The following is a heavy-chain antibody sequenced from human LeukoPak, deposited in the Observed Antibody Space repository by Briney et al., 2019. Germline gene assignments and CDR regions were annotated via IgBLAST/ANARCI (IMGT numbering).Heavy chain of an antibody. D-gene: IGHD3-10*01. CDR3: ARGGPKGTADDASDI. V-gene: IGHV1-2*02. CDR1: VYAFTGYY. CDR2: INPNSGGT. Sequence: ASVKVSCKVSVYAFTGYYMHGVRQAPGQGLEWMGWINPNSGGTSYAQKFQDRVTMTRDTSISTAYMELGSLRSDDTAVYFCARGGPKGTADDASDIWGQGTVVTVSS. J-gene: IGHJ3*02.